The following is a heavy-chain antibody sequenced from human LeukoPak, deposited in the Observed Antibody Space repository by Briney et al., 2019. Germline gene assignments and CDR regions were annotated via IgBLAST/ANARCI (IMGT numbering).Heavy chain of an antibody. CDR3: TREASGYSYGYEEH. CDR1: GGSISSSSYY. Sequence: PSETLSLTCTVSGGSISSSSYYWGWIRQPPGKGLEWIGSIYYGGSTYYNSSLKSRVTISVDISKNQFSLKVSPVTAADTAVYYCTREASGYSYGYEEHWGQGTLVTVSS. V-gene: IGHV4-39*07. CDR2: IYYGGST. J-gene: IGHJ1*01. D-gene: IGHD5-18*01.